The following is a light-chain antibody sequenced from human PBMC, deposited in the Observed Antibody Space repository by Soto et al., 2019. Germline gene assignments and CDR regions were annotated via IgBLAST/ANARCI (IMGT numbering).Light chain of an antibody. CDR2: DVT. Sequence: QSALTQPASVSGSPGQSITISCTGTSSDVGGYNYVSRYQQDPGKAPKLMIYDVTNRPSGVSNRFSGSKSGNTASLTISGLQAEDEADYYCTSYTSSITRYVFGGGTKLTVL. V-gene: IGLV2-14*01. CDR3: TSYTSSITRYV. CDR1: SSDVGGYNY. J-gene: IGLJ3*02.